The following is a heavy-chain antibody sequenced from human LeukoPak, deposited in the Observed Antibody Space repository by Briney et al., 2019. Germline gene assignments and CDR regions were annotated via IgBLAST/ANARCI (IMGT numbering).Heavy chain of an antibody. CDR2: INTNTGNP. J-gene: IGHJ5*02. V-gene: IGHV7-4-1*02. D-gene: IGHD6-19*01. CDR3: ARRTRQLLVFWFDP. CDR1: GYTFTTYA. Sequence: ASVKVSCKASGYTFTTYAINWVRQVPGQGLEWMGWINTNTGNPTYAQGFTGRFVFSLDTSVSTAYLEISSLKAEDTAVYYCARRTRQLLVFWFDPWGQGTLVTVSS.